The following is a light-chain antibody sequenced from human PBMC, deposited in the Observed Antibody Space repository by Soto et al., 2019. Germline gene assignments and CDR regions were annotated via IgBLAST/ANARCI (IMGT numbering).Light chain of an antibody. V-gene: IGLV3-25*03. J-gene: IGLJ1*01. CDR2: KDS. CDR1: ALPKQY. CDR3: QSADSSGTSYV. Sequence: SYELTQPPSVSVAAGQMARITCSGDALPKQYAYWYQQKPGQAPVLVIYKDSERPSGIPERFSGSSSGTTVTLTISGVQAEAEADYYCQSADSSGTSYVFGTGTKVTVL.